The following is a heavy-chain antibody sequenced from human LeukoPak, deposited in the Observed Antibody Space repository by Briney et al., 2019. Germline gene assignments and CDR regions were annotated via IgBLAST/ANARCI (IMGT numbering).Heavy chain of an antibody. V-gene: IGHV1-8*03. CDR1: GGTFSSYA. Sequence: ASVKVSCKASGGTFSSYAINWVRQATGQGLEWMGWMNPSSGKTGYAQKFQGRLTITRNTSISTAYMELSSLRSEDTAVYYCARGSGSYSYWGQGTLITVSS. CDR2: MNPSSGKT. J-gene: IGHJ4*02. CDR3: ARGSGSYSY. D-gene: IGHD1-26*01.